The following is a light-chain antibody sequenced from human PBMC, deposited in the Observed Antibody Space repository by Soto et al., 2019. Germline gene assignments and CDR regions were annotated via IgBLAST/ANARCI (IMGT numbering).Light chain of an antibody. CDR1: SSNIGAGYD. V-gene: IGLV1-40*01. CDR3: LSFDSSLNVV. Sequence: QSVRTQPPSVSGATGQRVTISCTGSSSNIGAGYDVHWYQQLPGRAPKLRIYGNTNRPSGVPDRFSGSKSGTSASLAITGIQSEYDADHHCLSFDSSLNVVSGGGTKLTIL. CDR2: GNT. J-gene: IGLJ2*01.